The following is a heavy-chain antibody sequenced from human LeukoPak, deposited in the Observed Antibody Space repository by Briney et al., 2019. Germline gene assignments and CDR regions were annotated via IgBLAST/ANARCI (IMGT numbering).Heavy chain of an antibody. CDR1: GFTVSSNY. CDR2: IYSGGST. CDR3: ARSSGYIFDY. J-gene: IGHJ4*02. V-gene: IGHV3-53*01. Sequence: PGGSLRLSCAASGFTVSSNYMSWVRQAPGKGLEWVSVIYSGGSTYYADSAKGRFTISRDNSKKTLYLQMNSLRAEDTAVYYCARSSGYIFDYWGQGTLVTVSS. D-gene: IGHD3-22*01.